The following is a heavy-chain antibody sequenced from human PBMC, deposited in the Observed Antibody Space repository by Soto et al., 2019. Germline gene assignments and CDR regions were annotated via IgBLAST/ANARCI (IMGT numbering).Heavy chain of an antibody. CDR3: ARRVAVAANGDAFDI. CDR2: IYPGDSDT. Sequence: GESLKISCKGSGYSFTSYWIGWVRQMPGKGLEWMGIIYPGDSDTRYSPSFQGQVTISADKSISTAYLQWSSLKASDTAMYYCARRVAVAANGDAFDIWDQGTMVTVSS. CDR1: GYSFTSYW. D-gene: IGHD6-19*01. J-gene: IGHJ3*02. V-gene: IGHV5-51*01.